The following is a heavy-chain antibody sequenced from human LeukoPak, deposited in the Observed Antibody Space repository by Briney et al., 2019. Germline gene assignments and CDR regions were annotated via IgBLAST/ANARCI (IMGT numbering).Heavy chain of an antibody. CDR2: INPSGGST. D-gene: IGHD3-22*01. Sequence: ASVKVSCKASGYTFTNYHLHWVRQAPGQGLEWMGIINPSGGSTSYAQKFQDRVTMTRDTSTSTVYMELNSLRSEDTAVYYCARDEGSGYLDWGQGTLVTVSS. CDR1: GYTFTNYH. CDR3: ARDEGSGYLD. V-gene: IGHV1-46*01. J-gene: IGHJ4*02.